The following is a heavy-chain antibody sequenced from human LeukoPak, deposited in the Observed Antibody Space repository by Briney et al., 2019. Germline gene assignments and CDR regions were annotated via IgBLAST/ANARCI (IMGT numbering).Heavy chain of an antibody. CDR2: IYYSGST. Sequence: SETLSLTCAVSGGSFSSYGWSWIRQPPGKGLEWIGYIYYSGSTSYNPSLKSRVTISVDTSKNQFSLRLSSLTPADTAVYYSATPVSGCFDHLTPFDYWGQGTLVTVSS. CDR3: ATPVSGCFDHLTPFDY. V-gene: IGHV4-59*08. CDR1: GGSFSSYG. J-gene: IGHJ4*02. D-gene: IGHD6-19*01.